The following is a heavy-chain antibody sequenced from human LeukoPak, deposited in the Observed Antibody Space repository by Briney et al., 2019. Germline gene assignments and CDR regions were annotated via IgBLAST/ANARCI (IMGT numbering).Heavy chain of an antibody. Sequence: GASVKVSCKASGSTFTSYGISWVRQAPGRGLEWMGWISAYNGNTNFAQKLQGRVTMTTDTSTSTAYMDLRSLRSDDTAVYYCARDQPTTNTQVRFCLDWGQGTLVTVSS. CDR3: ARDQPTTNTQVRFCLD. CDR2: ISAYNGNT. J-gene: IGHJ4*02. CDR1: GSTFTSYG. D-gene: IGHD3-9*01. V-gene: IGHV1-18*01.